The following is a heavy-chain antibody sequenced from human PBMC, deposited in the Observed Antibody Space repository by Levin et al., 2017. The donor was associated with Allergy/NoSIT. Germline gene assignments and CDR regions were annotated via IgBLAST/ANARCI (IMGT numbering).Heavy chain of an antibody. V-gene: IGHV3-73*01. CDR2: IRSKANSYAT. J-gene: IGHJ4*02. Sequence: GESLKISCAASGFTFSASAIHWVRQASGKGLEWVGRIRSKANSYATAYTASVKDRFIISRDDSKNTAYLQMNSLKTEDTAVYYCTLREDSGSWNFDFWGQGTLVTVSS. D-gene: IGHD1-26*01. CDR1: GFTFSASA. CDR3: TLREDSGSWNFDF.